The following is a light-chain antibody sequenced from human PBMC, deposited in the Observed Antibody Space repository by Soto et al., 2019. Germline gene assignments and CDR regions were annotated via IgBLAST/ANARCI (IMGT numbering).Light chain of an antibody. CDR2: NNN. J-gene: IGLJ3*02. CDR1: SSNIGSNS. Sequence: QSVLTQPPSASGTPGQRVTISCSGSSSNIGSNSVSWYQHLPGAAPKLLIYNNNQRPSGVPDRFSGYKSGTSASLGISGLQSEDEADYYCATWDDSLNGLFGGGTKLTVL. V-gene: IGLV1-44*01. CDR3: ATWDDSLNGL.